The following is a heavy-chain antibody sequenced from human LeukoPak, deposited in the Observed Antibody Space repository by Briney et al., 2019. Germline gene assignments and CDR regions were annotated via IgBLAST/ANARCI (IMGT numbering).Heavy chain of an antibody. CDR3: AKGGIAVAGWGNYFEY. Sequence: GGSLRLSCAASGFIFSNYAMSWDRQAPGKGLEWVSDISGSGGNTYYADSVKGRFTISRDNSKNTLYLQMNSLRVEDTAVYYCAKGGIAVAGWGNYFEYWGQGTLVTVSS. CDR2: ISGSGGNT. J-gene: IGHJ4*02. D-gene: IGHD6-19*01. CDR1: GFIFSNYA. V-gene: IGHV3-23*01.